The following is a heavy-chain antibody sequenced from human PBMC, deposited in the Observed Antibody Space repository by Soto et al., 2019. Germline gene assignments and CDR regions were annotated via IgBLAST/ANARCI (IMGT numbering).Heavy chain of an antibody. V-gene: IGHV1-18*01. CDR2: ISAYNGNT. D-gene: IGHD3-22*01. CDR3: ARDYYDSSGYYSRIDY. CDR1: GYTFTSYG. Sequence: GASVKVSCKASGYTFTSYGISWVRPAPGQGLEWMGWISAYNGNTNYAQKLQGGVTMTTDTSTSTAYMELRSLRSDDTAVYYCARDYYDSSGYYSRIDYWGQGTLVTVSS. J-gene: IGHJ4*02.